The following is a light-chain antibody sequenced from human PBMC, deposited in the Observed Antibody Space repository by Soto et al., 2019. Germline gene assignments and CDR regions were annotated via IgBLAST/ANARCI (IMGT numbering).Light chain of an antibody. J-gene: IGLJ2*01. CDR3: QSYDSSLTAMV. CDR2: GNT. V-gene: IGLV1-40*01. CDR1: SSNVGAGFD. Sequence: QYVLTQPPSVSGAPGQRVTISCTGSSSNVGAGFDIHWYQQLPGTAPKLLIYGNTNRPSGVPDRFSGSKSGTSGSLAITGLQAEDEADYYCQSYDSSLTAMVFGGGTKLTVL.